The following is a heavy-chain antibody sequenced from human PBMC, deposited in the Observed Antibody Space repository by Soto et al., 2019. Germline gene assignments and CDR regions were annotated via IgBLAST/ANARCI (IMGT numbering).Heavy chain of an antibody. Sequence: EVQLLESGGGLVQPGGSLRLSCATSGFTFSSYPMTWVRQAPGKGLQWVSTISSIDGSTYYADSVKGRFNISRDISTNTLYLQMNSLRDQDTAVYSCVKRMESYSRYYGLDDRGQGTKVTVSS. CDR3: VKRMESYSRYYGLDD. J-gene: IGHJ6*02. CDR2: ISSIDGST. V-gene: IGHV3-23*01. CDR1: GFTFSSYP. D-gene: IGHD1-1*01.